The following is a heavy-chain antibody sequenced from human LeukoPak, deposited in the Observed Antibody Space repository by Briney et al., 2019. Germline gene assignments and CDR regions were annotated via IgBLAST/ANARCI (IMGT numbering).Heavy chain of an antibody. CDR3: ARWGTVTSFFDY. D-gene: IGHD4-17*01. CDR2: ISGHSGKR. J-gene: IGHJ4*02. Sequence: GASVKVSFKSSGYTFNTYGISWVRQAPGQGLEWMGCISGHSGKRTFAQNFQDRLSMTTDASTTTAYMELSSLTSDDTAVYYCARWGTVTSFFDYWGQGIPVTVSS. CDR1: GYTFNTYG. V-gene: IGHV1-18*01.